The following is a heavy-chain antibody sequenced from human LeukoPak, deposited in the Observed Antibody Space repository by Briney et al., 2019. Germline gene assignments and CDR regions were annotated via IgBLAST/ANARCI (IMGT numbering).Heavy chain of an antibody. CDR3: AREWKYHYGSGSLPDY. CDR1: GYTFTSYG. Sequence: ASVKVSCQASGYTFTSYGISWVRQAPGQGLEWMGWINPNSGGTNYAQKFQGRVTMTRDTSISTAYMELSRLRSDDTAVYYCAREWKYHYGSGSLPDYWGQGTLVIVSS. CDR2: INPNSGGT. D-gene: IGHD3-10*01. V-gene: IGHV1-2*02. J-gene: IGHJ4*02.